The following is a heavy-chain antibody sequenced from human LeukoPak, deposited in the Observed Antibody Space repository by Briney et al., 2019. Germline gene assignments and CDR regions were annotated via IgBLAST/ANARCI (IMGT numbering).Heavy chain of an antibody. CDR2: ISYDGNSK. J-gene: IGHJ4*02. D-gene: IGHD2-2*01. CDR1: GFTFSSYG. Sequence: GGSLRLSCAASGFTFSSYGMHWVRQAPGKGLEWLAVISYDGNSKSYADFVKGRFTISRDNTKNSVYLQMNSLRAEDTAVYYCARDPSPFSAHCDHTSCYDDWGQGTLVTVSS. CDR3: ARDPSPFSAHCDHTSCYDD. V-gene: IGHV3-33*01.